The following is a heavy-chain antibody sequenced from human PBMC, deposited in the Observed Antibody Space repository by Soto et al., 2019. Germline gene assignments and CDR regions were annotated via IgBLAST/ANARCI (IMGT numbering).Heavy chain of an antibody. CDR1: GGSISSSSYY. CDR2: IYYSGST. J-gene: IGHJ1*01. CDR3: ATFPTTHYDFWSGTGPAEYFQH. Sequence: PSETLSLTCTVSGGSISSSSYYWGWIRQPPGKGLEWIGSIYYSGSTYYNPSLKSRVTISVDTSKNQFSLKLSSVTAADTAVYYCATFPTTHYDFWSGTGPAEYFQHWGQGTLVTVS. V-gene: IGHV4-39*01. D-gene: IGHD3-3*01.